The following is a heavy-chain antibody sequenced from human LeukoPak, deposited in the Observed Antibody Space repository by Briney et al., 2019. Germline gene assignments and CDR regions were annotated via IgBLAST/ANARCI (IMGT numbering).Heavy chain of an antibody. CDR2: MSSDGSKK. CDR3: AKKFRGTTVISGDYFGY. V-gene: IGHV3-30-3*02. CDR1: GFTFSSYA. J-gene: IGHJ4*02. D-gene: IGHD4-17*01. Sequence: GGSLRLSCAASGFTFSSYAMRWVRQTPGKGLEWVAVMSSDGSKKYYADSVKGRFTISRDNSKNTLYLQMNSLRAEDTAVYYCAKKFRGTTVISGDYFGYWGQGTLVTVSS.